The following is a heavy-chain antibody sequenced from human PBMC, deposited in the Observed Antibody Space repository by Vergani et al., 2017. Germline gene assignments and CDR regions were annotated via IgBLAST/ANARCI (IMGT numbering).Heavy chain of an antibody. V-gene: IGHV4-34*01. D-gene: IGHD2-15*01. Sequence: QVQLQQWGAGLLKPSETLSLTCAVYGGSFSGYYWSWIRQPPGKGLEWIGEINHSGSTNYNPSLKSRVTISVDTSKNQFSLKLSSVTAADTAVYYCARDLGYCSGGSCYTWGQGTLVTVSS. CDR1: GGSFSGYY. J-gene: IGHJ4*02. CDR3: ARDLGYCSGGSCYT. CDR2: INHSGST.